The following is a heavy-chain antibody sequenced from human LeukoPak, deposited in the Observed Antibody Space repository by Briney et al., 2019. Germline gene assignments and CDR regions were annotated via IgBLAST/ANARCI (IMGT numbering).Heavy chain of an antibody. CDR2: IYPGDSDA. Sequence: GESLKISCKGSGYSFTSYWIGWVRQMPGKGLEWMAIIYPGDSDARYSPSFQGQVTNSADKSISTAYLQWRSLKASDTAMYYCAIDYGDYGAYWGQGTLVTVSS. V-gene: IGHV5-51*01. CDR3: AIDYGDYGAY. CDR1: GYSFTSYW. D-gene: IGHD4-17*01. J-gene: IGHJ4*02.